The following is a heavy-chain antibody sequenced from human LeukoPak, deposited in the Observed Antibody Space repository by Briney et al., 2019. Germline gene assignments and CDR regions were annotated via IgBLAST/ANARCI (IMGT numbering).Heavy chain of an antibody. CDR1: GYTFTGYY. D-gene: IGHD5-18*01. CDR2: INPNSGGT. J-gene: IGHJ6*02. CDR3: ARVDTAMDYYYYNGMDV. V-gene: IGHV1-2*02. Sequence: EASVKVSCKASGYTFTGYYMHWVRQAPGQGLEWMGWINPNSGGTNYAQKFRGRVTMTRDTSISTAYMELSRLRSDDTAVYYCARVDTAMDYYYYNGMDVWGQGTTVTVSS.